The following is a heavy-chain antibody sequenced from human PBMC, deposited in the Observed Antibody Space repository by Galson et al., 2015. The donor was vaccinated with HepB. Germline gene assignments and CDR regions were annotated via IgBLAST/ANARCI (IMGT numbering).Heavy chain of an antibody. CDR3: ARIRDTAMVTHWYFDL. J-gene: IGHJ2*01. Sequence: PALVKPTQTPTLTCTFSGFSLSTSGMCVSWIRQPPGKALEWLARIDWDDDKYYSTSLKTRLTISKDTSKNQVVLTMTNMDPVDTATYYCARIRDTAMVTHWYFDLWGRGTLVTVSS. CDR1: GFSLSTSGMC. CDR2: IDWDDDK. V-gene: IGHV2-70*11. D-gene: IGHD5-18*01.